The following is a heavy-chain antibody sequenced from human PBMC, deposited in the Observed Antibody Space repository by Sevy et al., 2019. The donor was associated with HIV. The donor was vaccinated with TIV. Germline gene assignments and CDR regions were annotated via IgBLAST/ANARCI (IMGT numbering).Heavy chain of an antibody. D-gene: IGHD3-16*01. V-gene: IGHV3-23*01. CDR1: GFTFSSYA. CDR3: ATSGTGTTDWGEDAFDI. Sequence: GGSLRLSCAASGFTFSSYAMSWVRQAPGKGLEWVSAISGSGGSTYYADSVKGRFTISRDNSKNTLYLQMNSLRAEDTAVYYWATSGTGTTDWGEDAFDIWGQGTMVTVSS. CDR2: ISGSGGST. J-gene: IGHJ3*02.